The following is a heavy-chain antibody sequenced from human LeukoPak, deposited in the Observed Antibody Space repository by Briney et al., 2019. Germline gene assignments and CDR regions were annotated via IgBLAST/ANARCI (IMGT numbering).Heavy chain of an antibody. D-gene: IGHD3-10*01. CDR2: IYYSGYT. Sequence: SETLSLTCSVSGGSIDTNYWSWIRQPPGKGLEWIGYIYYSGYTTYNPSLKSRVTISVDTSKNLFSLRLRSVTAADTAVYYCARAAALRGVIIKYFDYWGQGTLVTVSS. J-gene: IGHJ4*02. CDR3: ARAAALRGVIIKYFDY. V-gene: IGHV4-59*08. CDR1: GGSIDTNY.